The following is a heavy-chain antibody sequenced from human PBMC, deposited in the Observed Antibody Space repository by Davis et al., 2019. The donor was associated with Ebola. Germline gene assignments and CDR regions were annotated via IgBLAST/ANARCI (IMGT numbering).Heavy chain of an antibody. CDR3: ARDDDSSGWVWYFDL. CDR2: INWNGGST. Sequence: GESLKISCAASGFTFDDYAMSWVRQAPGKGLEWVSGINWNGGSTGYADSVKGRFTISRDNAKNSLYLRMNSLRAEDTALYYCARDDDSSGWVWYFDLWGRGTLVTVSS. CDR1: GFTFDDYA. D-gene: IGHD6-19*01. V-gene: IGHV3-20*04. J-gene: IGHJ2*01.